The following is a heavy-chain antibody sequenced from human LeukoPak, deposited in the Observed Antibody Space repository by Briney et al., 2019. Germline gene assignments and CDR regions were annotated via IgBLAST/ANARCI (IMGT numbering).Heavy chain of an antibody. V-gene: IGHV3-9*01. D-gene: IGHD2-15*01. Sequence: GGSLRLSCAASGFTFDDYAMHWVRQAPGKGLEWVSGISWNSGSIGYADSVKGRFTISRDNAKNSLYLQMNSLRAEDTALYYCAKDVVAALRTPSFDYWGQGTLVTVSS. CDR2: ISWNSGSI. CDR1: GFTFDDYA. CDR3: AKDVVAALRTPSFDY. J-gene: IGHJ4*02.